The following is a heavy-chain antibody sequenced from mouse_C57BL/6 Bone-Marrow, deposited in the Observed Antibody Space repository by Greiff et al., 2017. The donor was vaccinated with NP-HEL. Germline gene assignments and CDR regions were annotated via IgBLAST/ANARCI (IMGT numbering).Heavy chain of an antibody. V-gene: IGHV1-50*01. CDR2: IDPSASYT. D-gene: IGHD1-1*01. CDR3: ARDYGSSWDYFDY. CDR1: GYTFTSYW. J-gene: IGHJ2*01. Sequence: QVQLQQPGAELVKPGASVKLSCKASGYTFTSYWMQWVKQRPGQGLEWIGEIDPSASYTNYNQQFKGKATLTVDTSSSTAYMQLSSLTSEDSAVYYCARDYGSSWDYFDYWGQGTTLTVSS.